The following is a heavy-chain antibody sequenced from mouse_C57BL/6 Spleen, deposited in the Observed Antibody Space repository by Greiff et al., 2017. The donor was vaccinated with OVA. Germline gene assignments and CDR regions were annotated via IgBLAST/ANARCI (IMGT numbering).Heavy chain of an antibody. J-gene: IGHJ1*03. CDR3: ARKNKGFSDV. CDR1: GYTFTRYW. V-gene: IGHV1-69*01. D-gene: IGHD5-2*01. Sequence: QVPLQQPGAELVMPGASVKLSFKASGYTFTRYWMHWVQQRPGHGLEWIGEIDPSDSYTNYNQKFKGKSTLTVDKSSSTAYMQLSSLTSEDSAVYYCARKNKGFSDVWGTGTRVTVSS. CDR2: IDPSDSYT.